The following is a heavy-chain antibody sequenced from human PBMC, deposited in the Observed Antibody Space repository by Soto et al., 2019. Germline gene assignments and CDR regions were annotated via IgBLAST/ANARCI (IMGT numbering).Heavy chain of an antibody. J-gene: IGHJ3*02. V-gene: IGHV1-18*04. D-gene: IGHD3-16*02. CDR2: ISAYNGNT. CDR1: GYTFTNCD. CDR3: ARGHLRGSYRWDTFDI. Sequence: ASVKVSCKASGYTFTNCDINWVRQAPGQGLEWMGWISAYNGNTNYAQKVQGRVTMTTDTSTTTAYMELRSLRSDDTAVYYCARGHLRGSYRWDTFDIWGQGTMVTVSS.